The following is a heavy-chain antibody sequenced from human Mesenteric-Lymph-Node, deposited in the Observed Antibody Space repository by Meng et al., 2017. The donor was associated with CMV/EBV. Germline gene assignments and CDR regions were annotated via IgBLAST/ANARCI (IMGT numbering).Heavy chain of an antibody. CDR1: GFIVSSNY. CDR3: ARDHIVVVPAAFYYYGMDV. V-gene: IGHV3-53*01. J-gene: IGHJ6*02. Sequence: GESLKISCAASGFIVSSNYVAWVRQAPGKGLEWISVIYSSGSINYADSVKGRFTISRDKSKNTVSLQMNNLRADDTAVYYCARDHIVVVPAAFYYYGMDVWGQGTTVTVSS. D-gene: IGHD2-2*01. CDR2: IYSSGSI.